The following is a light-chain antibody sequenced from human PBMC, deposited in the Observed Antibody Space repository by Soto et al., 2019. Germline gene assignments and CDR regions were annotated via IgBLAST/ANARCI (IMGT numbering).Light chain of an antibody. V-gene: IGKV3D-11*01. J-gene: IGKJ4*01. CDR1: QDVGTY. CDR3: QQRSNWPLT. Sequence: FLTQSPATLSLSPGERATLSCRASQDVGTYVAWYQVRGGQAPRLLISGASKRATGIPERINGGGSGADFTLTINSLEPEDFAVYYCQQRSNWPLTFGGGTKVEIK. CDR2: GAS.